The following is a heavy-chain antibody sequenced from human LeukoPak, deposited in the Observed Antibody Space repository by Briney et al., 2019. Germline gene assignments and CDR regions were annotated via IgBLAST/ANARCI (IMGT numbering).Heavy chain of an antibody. D-gene: IGHD3-10*01. V-gene: IGHV3-53*01. J-gene: IGHJ4*02. CDR1: DFPVSDNY. CDR3: GGSGSYYTPSYY. Sequence: PGGSLRLSCATSDFPVSDNYMSWVRQAPGRGLEWVSVISNDGVTDYADSMKGRSTISRDDSNDTVFLQMSSLRPEDTAVYYCGGSGSYYTPSYYWGQGTLVTVSS. CDR2: ISNDGVT.